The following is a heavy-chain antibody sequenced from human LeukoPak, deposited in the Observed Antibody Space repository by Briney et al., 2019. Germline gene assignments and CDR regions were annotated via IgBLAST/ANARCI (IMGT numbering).Heavy chain of an antibody. J-gene: IGHJ3*02. CDR2: IYHSGST. CDR1: GYSISSGYY. CDR3: ARLLAGGLDAFDI. D-gene: IGHD2-8*02. V-gene: IGHV4-38-2*01. Sequence: SETLSLTCAVSGYSISSGYYWGWIRQPPGKGLEWIGSIYHSGSTYYNPSLKSRVTISVDTSKNQFSLKLSSVTAADTAVYYCARLLAGGLDAFDIWGQGTIVTVSS.